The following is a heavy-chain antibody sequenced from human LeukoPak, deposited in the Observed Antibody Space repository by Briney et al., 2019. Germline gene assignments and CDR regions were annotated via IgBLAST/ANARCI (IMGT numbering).Heavy chain of an antibody. CDR3: ARGEADRYYYGMDV. CDR1: GYTFTGYY. V-gene: IGHV1-2*02. Sequence: ASVKVSCKASGYTFTGYYMHWVRQAPGQGLEWMGWINPNSGGTNYAQKFQGRVTMTRVTSISTAYMELSRLRSEDTAVYYCARGEADRYYYGMDVWGQGTTVTVSS. CDR2: INPNSGGT. J-gene: IGHJ6*02.